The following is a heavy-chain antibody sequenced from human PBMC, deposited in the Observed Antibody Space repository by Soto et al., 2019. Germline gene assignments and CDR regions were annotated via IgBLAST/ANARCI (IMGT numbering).Heavy chain of an antibody. CDR2: INHSGST. J-gene: IGHJ6*02. V-gene: IGHV4-34*01. D-gene: IGHD3-3*01. CDR3: ARGLRFLEWLESYGMDV. CDR1: GGSFSGYY. Sequence: SETLSLTCAVYGGSFSGYYWSWIRQPPGKGLEGIGEINHSGSTNYNPSLKSRVTISVDTSKNQFSLKLSSVTAADTAVYYCARGLRFLEWLESYGMDVWGQGTTVTVSS.